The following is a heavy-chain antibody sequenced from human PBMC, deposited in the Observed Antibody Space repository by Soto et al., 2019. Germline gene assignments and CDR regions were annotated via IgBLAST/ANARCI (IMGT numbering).Heavy chain of an antibody. J-gene: IGHJ4*02. CDR2: VYRTGST. CDR1: GGSISTSNW. D-gene: IGHD6-13*01. CDR3: ARARATIAAAAIFDC. V-gene: IGHV4-4*02. Sequence: SETLSLTCAVYGGSISTSNWWSWVRQPPGKGLEWIGEVYRTGSTNYNPSLESRLTISVDKSKNQFSLKLTSVTAADTAVYYCARARATIAAAAIFDCWGQGTLVTVSS.